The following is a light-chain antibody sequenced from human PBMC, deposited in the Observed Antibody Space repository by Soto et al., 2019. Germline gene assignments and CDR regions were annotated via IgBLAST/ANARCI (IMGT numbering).Light chain of an antibody. V-gene: IGKV3-15*01. Sequence: EIVMTQSPATLSVSQGERATLSCRASQSVRSNLAGYQQKPGQAPRLLIYGASTRATGIPARFSGSGSVTEFTLTISSLQSEDCALYYCQQYNNWPPLTVGGETEVEIK. CDR1: QSVRSN. J-gene: IGKJ4*01. CDR2: GAS. CDR3: QQYNNWPPLT.